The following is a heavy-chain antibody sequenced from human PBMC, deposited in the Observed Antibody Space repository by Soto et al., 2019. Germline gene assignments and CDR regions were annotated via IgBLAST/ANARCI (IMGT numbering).Heavy chain of an antibody. CDR3: ARNVYSSSWSNWFDP. CDR1: GGSISSSSYY. J-gene: IGHJ5*02. V-gene: IGHV4-39*01. Sequence: QLQLQESGPGLVKPSETLSLTCTVSGGSISSSSYYWGWIRQPPGKGLEWIGSIYYSGSTYYNPSLKSRVTISVDTSKNQFSLKLSSVTAADTAVYYCARNVYSSSWSNWFDPWGQGTLVTVSS. CDR2: IYYSGST. D-gene: IGHD6-13*01.